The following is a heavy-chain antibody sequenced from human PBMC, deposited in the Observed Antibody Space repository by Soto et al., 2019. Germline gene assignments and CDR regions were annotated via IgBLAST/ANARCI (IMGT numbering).Heavy chain of an antibody. CDR3: APGGSSGGMDV. CDR2: ISSSSSYI. V-gene: IGHV3-21*01. CDR1: GFTFSSCS. D-gene: IGHD2-2*01. Sequence: GGSLRLSCAASGFTFSSCSMNWVRQAPGKGLEWVSSISSSSSYIYYADSVKGRFTISRDNAKNSLYLQMNSLRAEDTAVYYCAPGGSSGGMDVWGQGTTVTVSS. J-gene: IGHJ6*02.